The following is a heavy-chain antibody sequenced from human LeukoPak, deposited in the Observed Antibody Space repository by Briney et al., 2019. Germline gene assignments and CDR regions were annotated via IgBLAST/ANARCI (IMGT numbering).Heavy chain of an antibody. D-gene: IGHD5-18*01. CDR2: IYTSGST. Sequence: PSETLSLTCTVSGGSISSGSYYWSWIRQPAGKGLEWIGRIYTSGSTNYNPSLKSRVTISVDTSKNQFSLKLSSVTAADTAVYYCARGGDTAMVRASYYYYYMDVWGKGTTVTVSS. V-gene: IGHV4-61*02. CDR3: ARGGDTAMVRASYYYYYMDV. J-gene: IGHJ6*03. CDR1: GGSISSGSYY.